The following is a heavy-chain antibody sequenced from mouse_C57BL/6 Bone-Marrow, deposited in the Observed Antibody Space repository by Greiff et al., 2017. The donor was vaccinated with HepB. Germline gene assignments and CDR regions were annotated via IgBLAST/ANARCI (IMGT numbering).Heavy chain of an antibody. CDR2: IYPRSGNT. J-gene: IGHJ2*01. V-gene: IGHV1-81*01. D-gene: IGHD1-1*01. CDR1: GYTFTSYG. Sequence: VMLVESGAELARPGASVKLSCKASGYTFTSYGISWVKQRTGQGLEWIGEIYPRSGNTYYNEKLKGKATLTADKSSSTAYMELRSLTSEDSAVYFCARRGIITTVGGDYWGQGTTLTVSS. CDR3: ARRGIITTVGGDY.